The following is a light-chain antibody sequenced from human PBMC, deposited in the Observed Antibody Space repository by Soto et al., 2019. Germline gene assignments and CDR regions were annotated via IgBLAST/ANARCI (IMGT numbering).Light chain of an antibody. CDR1: QSVSSSF. Sequence: EIVLTQSPGTLSLSPGERATLSCRASQSVSSSFLAWYKQKPGQAPRLLIYGASIRATGIPDRFSGSGSGTDFTLTISRLEPEDFAVYYCQQYDSSRTFGQGTKVELK. CDR2: GAS. CDR3: QQYDSSRT. V-gene: IGKV3-20*01. J-gene: IGKJ1*01.